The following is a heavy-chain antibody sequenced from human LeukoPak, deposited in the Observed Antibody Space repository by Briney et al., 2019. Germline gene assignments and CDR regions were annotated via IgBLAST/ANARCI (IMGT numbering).Heavy chain of an antibody. CDR2: IYSDESLI. D-gene: IGHD5-24*01. V-gene: IGHV5-51*01. J-gene: IGHJ6*02. Sequence: GESLKISCTASGYSFSKYWIGWVRQTPGKGLEWMGFIYSDESLIRYSPPFEGQVTISADNSINTAYLQWNSLEASDTAMYYCGRYGLSGNGYTSYFYYSMDFWGQGTAVTVSS. CDR1: GYSFSKYW. CDR3: GRYGLSGNGYTSYFYYSMDF.